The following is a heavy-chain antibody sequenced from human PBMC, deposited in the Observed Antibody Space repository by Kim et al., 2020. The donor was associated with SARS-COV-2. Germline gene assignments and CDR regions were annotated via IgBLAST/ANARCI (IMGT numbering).Heavy chain of an antibody. CDR1: GYTFTSYA. J-gene: IGHJ5*02. CDR2: INTNTGNP. V-gene: IGHV7-4-1*02. D-gene: IGHD3-9*01. Sequence: ASVKVSCKASGYTFTSYAMNWVRQAPGQGLEWMGWINTNTGNPTYAQGFTGRFVFSLDTSVSTAYLQISSLKAEDTAVYYCARGAPLRYFDWLLYGEGWFDPWGQGTLVTVSS. CDR3: ARGAPLRYFDWLLYGEGWFDP.